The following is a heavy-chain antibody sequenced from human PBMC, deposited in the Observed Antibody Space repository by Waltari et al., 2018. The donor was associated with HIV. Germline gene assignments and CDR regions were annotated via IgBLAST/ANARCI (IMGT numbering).Heavy chain of an antibody. CDR1: GFSVTNYW. CDR3: SRDTFGEYDF. CDR2: IKTDGKTI. J-gene: IGHJ4*02. V-gene: IGHV3-74*01. D-gene: IGHD3-3*01. Sequence: EVQLVQSGGGLIKPGGSLRLSSAASGFSVTNYWLHWVSHSPGKGLVGVARIKTDGKTIDYAESVKGRFTISRDSAKNTLFLQMNSRREEDTAVYYCSRDTFGEYDFWGQGALVTVSS.